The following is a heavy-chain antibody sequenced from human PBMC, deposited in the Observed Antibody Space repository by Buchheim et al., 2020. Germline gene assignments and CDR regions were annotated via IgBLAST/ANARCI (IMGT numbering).Heavy chain of an antibody. Sequence: QVQLVESGGGVVQPGRSLRLSCAASGFTFSSYGMHWVRQAPGKGLEWVAVISYDGSNKYYADSVKGRFTISRDNSKNTLYLQMNSLRAEDTAVYYCAKDGEWSGPYGGNSGADYWGQGTL. J-gene: IGHJ4*02. CDR2: ISYDGSNK. D-gene: IGHD4-23*01. CDR3: AKDGEWSGPYGGNSGADY. CDR1: GFTFSSYG. V-gene: IGHV3-30*18.